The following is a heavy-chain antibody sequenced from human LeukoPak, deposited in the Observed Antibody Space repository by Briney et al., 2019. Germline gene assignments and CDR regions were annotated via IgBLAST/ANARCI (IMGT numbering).Heavy chain of an antibody. V-gene: IGHV3-30*02. D-gene: IGHD6-19*01. CDR1: GFTFSSYG. Sequence: GGSLRLSCAASGFTFSSYGMHWVRQAPGKGLEWVAFIRYDGSNKYYADSVKGRFTISRDNSKNTLYLQMNSLRAEDTAVYYCARGTLYSSGSYYYYGMDVWGQGTTVTVSS. CDR2: IRYDGSNK. CDR3: ARGTLYSSGSYYYYGMDV. J-gene: IGHJ6*02.